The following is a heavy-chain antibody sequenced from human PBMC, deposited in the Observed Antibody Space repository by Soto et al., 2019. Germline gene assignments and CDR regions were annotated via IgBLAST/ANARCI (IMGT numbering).Heavy chain of an antibody. CDR3: ARVTSSSWDNYYYYGMDV. CDR1: GFTFSSYA. D-gene: IGHD6-13*01. CDR2: ISYDGSNK. J-gene: IGHJ6*02. V-gene: IGHV3-30-3*01. Sequence: QVQLVESGGGVVQPGRSLRLSCAASGFTFSSYAMHWVRQAPGKGLEWVAVISYDGSNKYYADSVKGRFTISRDNSKNTLYLQMNSLRAEDTAVYYCARVTSSSWDNYYYYGMDVWGQGTTVTVSS.